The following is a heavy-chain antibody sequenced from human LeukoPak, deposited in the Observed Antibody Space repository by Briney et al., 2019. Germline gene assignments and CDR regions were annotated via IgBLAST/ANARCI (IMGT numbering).Heavy chain of an antibody. Sequence: QTGGSLRLSCVASGFTFSSYAMSWVRQAPGKGLEWVSGLTRNSGDTYYADSVKGRFTISRDNSKNTLYLQMNSLRAEDTAVYYCAKDISVYDSSGFDYWGQGTLVTVSS. CDR1: GFTFSSYA. J-gene: IGHJ4*02. CDR2: LTRNSGDT. V-gene: IGHV3-23*01. CDR3: AKDISVYDSSGFDY. D-gene: IGHD3-22*01.